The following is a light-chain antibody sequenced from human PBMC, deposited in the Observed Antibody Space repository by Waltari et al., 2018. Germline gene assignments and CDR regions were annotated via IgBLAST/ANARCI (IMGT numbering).Light chain of an antibody. CDR2: DVT. V-gene: IGLV2-14*03. Sequence: HSALTQPASVSGSPGQSITISCPGTRRDVGGYDFVSWDRPHAEKAPNLIIFDVTERPTGISARCSGSKSGNTASLTISDLQSDDEADYYCASYTSGSNYVFGSGTTVTV. CDR3: ASYTSGSNYV. J-gene: IGLJ1*01. CDR1: RRDVGGYDF.